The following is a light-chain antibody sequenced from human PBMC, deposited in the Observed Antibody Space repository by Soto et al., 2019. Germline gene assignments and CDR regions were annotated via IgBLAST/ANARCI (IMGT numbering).Light chain of an antibody. J-gene: IGKJ5*01. V-gene: IGKV3-11*01. Sequence: EIVLTQSPAPLSLSPGERATLSCRASQSVSSYLAWYQQKPGQAPRLLIYEASNRATGIPARFSGSGSGTDFTLTISSLEPEDFAVYYCQQRSNWPSITFGQGTRLEIK. CDR3: QQRSNWPSIT. CDR1: QSVSSY. CDR2: EAS.